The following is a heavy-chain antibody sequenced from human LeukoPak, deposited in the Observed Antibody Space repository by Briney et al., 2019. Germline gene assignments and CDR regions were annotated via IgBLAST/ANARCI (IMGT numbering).Heavy chain of an antibody. CDR3: AKDGVDIVVVPAAINYYYYMDV. CDR1: GFTFSSYA. J-gene: IGHJ6*03. D-gene: IGHD2-2*02. V-gene: IGHV3-23*01. CDR2: INGSGGST. Sequence: GGSLRLSCAASGFTFSSYAMSWVRQAPGKGLEWGSDINGSGGSTYYADSVKGRFTTSRDNSKNTLYLQMNSLRAEDTAVYYCAKDGVDIVVVPAAINYYYYMDVWGKGTTVTVSS.